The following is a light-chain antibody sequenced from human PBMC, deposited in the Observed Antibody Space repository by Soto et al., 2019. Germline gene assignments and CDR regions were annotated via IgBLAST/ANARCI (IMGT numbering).Light chain of an antibody. CDR1: QSINNY. CDR2: TAS. J-gene: IGKJ1*01. V-gene: IGKV1-39*01. Sequence: DIQMTQSPSSLSASVGDRVTITCRARQSINNYVNWYQQRPGEAPKVLIYTASNLQSGVPSRFSGSGSGTEFTLTISILQHEDFATYDCQHYHSVPWTFGQGTKVEIK. CDR3: QHYHSVPWT.